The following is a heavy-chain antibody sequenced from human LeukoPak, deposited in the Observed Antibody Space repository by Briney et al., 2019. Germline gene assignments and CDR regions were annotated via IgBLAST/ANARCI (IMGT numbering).Heavy chain of an antibody. CDR3: ARDFTYYYDSGSSGPHYFDS. Sequence: GGSLRLSCAASGFTFSSYAMHWVRQAPGKGLEWVAVISYDGTITYYADSVKGRFTNSRDNPKSTLYLQLNSLRAEDTAIYYCARDFTYYYDSGSSGPHYFDSWGQGTLVTVSS. V-gene: IGHV3-30*01. CDR2: ISYDGTIT. CDR1: GFTFSSYA. D-gene: IGHD3-10*01. J-gene: IGHJ4*02.